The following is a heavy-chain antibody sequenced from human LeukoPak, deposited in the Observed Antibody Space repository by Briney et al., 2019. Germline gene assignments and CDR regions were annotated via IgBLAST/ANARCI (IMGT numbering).Heavy chain of an antibody. CDR3: ARSVHGDFDY. D-gene: IGHD4-17*01. J-gene: IGHJ4*02. Sequence: SETLSLTCAVYGGSFSGYYWSWIRQPPGKGLEWIGEINHSGSTNYNPSLKSRVTISVDTSKSQFSLKLSSVTAADTAVYSCARSVHGDFDYWGQGILVTVSS. CDR2: INHSGST. V-gene: IGHV4-34*01. CDR1: GGSFSGYY.